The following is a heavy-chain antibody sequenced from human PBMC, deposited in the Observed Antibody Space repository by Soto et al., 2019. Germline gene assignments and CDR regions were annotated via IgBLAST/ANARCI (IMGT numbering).Heavy chain of an antibody. V-gene: IGHV1-69*13. J-gene: IGHJ6*02. CDR2: IIPIFGTA. CDR3: ARTRITMVRGARRGMDV. CDR1: GGTFSSYA. D-gene: IGHD3-10*01. Sequence: SVKVSCKASGGTFSSYAISRVRQAPGQGLEWMGGIIPIFGTANYAQKFQGRVTITADESTSTAYMELSSLRSEDTAVYYCARTRITMVRGARRGMDVWGQGTTVTVSS.